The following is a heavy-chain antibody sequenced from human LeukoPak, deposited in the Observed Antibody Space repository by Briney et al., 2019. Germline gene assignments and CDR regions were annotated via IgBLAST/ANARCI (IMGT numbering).Heavy chain of an antibody. J-gene: IGHJ4*02. CDR3: AKDGIAVAQY. Sequence: GGSLRLSCAASGFTFSSYSMNWVRQAPGKGLEWVSSISSSSSYIYYADSVKGRFTISRDNSKNTLYLQMNSLRAEDTAVYYCAKDGIAVAQYWGQGTLVTVSS. D-gene: IGHD6-19*01. V-gene: IGHV3-21*01. CDR2: ISSSSSYI. CDR1: GFTFSSYS.